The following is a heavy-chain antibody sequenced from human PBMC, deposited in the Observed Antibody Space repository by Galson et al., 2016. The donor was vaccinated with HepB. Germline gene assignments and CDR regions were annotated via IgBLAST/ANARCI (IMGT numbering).Heavy chain of an antibody. CDR2: ISTHSGTT. Sequence: SVKVSCKASGYTFTTYGITWVRQAPGQGLEWMGWISTHSGTTNHALELQGRITMTTDTSASTAYMELANLKSDDTAIYYCVRDRERSLDCWGQGTLVSVSS. D-gene: IGHD2-21*02. CDR3: VRDRERSLDC. V-gene: IGHV1-18*01. J-gene: IGHJ4*02. CDR1: GYTFTTYG.